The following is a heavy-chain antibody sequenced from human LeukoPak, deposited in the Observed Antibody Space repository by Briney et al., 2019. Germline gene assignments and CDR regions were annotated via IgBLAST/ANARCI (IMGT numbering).Heavy chain of an antibody. J-gene: IGHJ4*02. CDR3: ARVSDDEHGGNSGAIYFES. Sequence: SETLSLTCTVSGYSIMSTFYWGWIRQSPGKGLEWIGIVYHSGSNYFNPSLRSRVTISVDTSKNQFSLKLSSVTAADTAVYYCARVSDDEHGGNSGAIYFESWGQGTVVTVSS. V-gene: IGHV4-38-2*02. CDR1: GYSIMSTFY. D-gene: IGHD4-23*01. CDR2: VYHSGSN.